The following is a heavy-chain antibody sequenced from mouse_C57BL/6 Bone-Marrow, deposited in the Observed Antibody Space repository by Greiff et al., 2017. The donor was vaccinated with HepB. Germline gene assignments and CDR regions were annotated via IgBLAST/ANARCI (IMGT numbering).Heavy chain of an antibody. CDR1: GYAFSSSW. D-gene: IGHD2-3*01. CDR3: TSQRGYYVSFDY. J-gene: IGHJ2*01. CDR2: IYPGDGDT. V-gene: IGHV1-82*01. Sequence: VQLQQSGPELVKPGASVKISCKASGYAFSSSWMNWVKQRPGKGLEWIGRIYPGDGDTNYNGKFKDKATLTADKSSSTAYMELRSLTSEDSAVYYCTSQRGYYVSFDYWGQGTTLTVSS.